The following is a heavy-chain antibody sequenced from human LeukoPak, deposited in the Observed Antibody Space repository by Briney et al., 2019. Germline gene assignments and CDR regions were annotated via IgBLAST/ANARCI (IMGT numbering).Heavy chain of an antibody. CDR1: GGSISSSSDY. J-gene: IGHJ4*02. V-gene: IGHV4-39*01. Sequence: SETLSLTCTVSGGSISSSSDYWGWIRQPPGKGLEWIGSIYYTGRTYYNASLKSRVAISVDTSKNQFSLKLSSVTAADTAVYYCARVGCGGDCPFDYWGQGTLVTVSS. D-gene: IGHD2-21*02. CDR3: ARVGCGGDCPFDY. CDR2: IYYTGRT.